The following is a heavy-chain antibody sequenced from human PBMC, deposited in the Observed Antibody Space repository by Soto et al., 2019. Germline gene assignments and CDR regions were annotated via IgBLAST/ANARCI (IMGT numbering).Heavy chain of an antibody. CDR1: GFGFSYAW. D-gene: IGHD3-10*01. CDR3: LTPGDGY. Sequence: EMQLVESGGALVKPGGSLRLSCAASGFGFSYAWMNWVRQAPGKGLEWVGRIKSKTDGETTNYAAAVKGRFTISRDDSKNTLYLQMNSLRTEDTAVYHCLTPGDGYWGQGTLVTVSS. V-gene: IGHV3-15*07. CDR2: IKSKTDGETT. J-gene: IGHJ4*02.